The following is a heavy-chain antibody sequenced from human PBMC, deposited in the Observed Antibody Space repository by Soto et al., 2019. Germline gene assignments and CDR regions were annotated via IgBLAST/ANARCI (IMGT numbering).Heavy chain of an antibody. D-gene: IGHD6-19*01. CDR2: ISGGGGST. J-gene: IGHJ6*03. CDR1: GFTFSSYA. V-gene: IGHV3-23*01. CDR3: AKDRIAVAGDDYYYYYMDV. Sequence: PGGSLRLSCAASGFTFSSYAMSWVRQAPGKGLEWVSAISGGGGSTYYADSVKGRFTISRDNSKNTLYLQMNSLRAEDTAVYYCAKDRIAVAGDDYYYYYMDVWGKGTTVTVS.